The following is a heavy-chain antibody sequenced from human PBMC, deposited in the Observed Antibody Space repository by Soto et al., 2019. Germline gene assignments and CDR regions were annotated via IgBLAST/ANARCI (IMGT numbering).Heavy chain of an antibody. J-gene: IGHJ6*02. CDR3: ARVYDSSGHRIYYYYGMDV. V-gene: IGHV4-61*01. Sequence: QVQLQESGPGLVKPSETLSLTCTVSGGSVSNDSFYWSWIRQPPGQGLEWIGYIYYSASTSYNPSLKSRVTMSVDTSKNQFSLKLRSVTAADTAMYYCARVYDSSGHRIYYYYGMDVWGPGTTVTVSS. D-gene: IGHD3-22*01. CDR1: GGSVSNDSFY. CDR2: IYYSAST.